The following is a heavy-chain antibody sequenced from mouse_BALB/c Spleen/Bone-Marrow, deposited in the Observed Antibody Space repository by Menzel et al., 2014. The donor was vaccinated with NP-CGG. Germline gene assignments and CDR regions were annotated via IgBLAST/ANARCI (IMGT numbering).Heavy chain of an antibody. D-gene: IGHD2-1*01. Sequence: EVQLQQSGGGLVKPGGSLKLSCAASGFTFSSYTMSWVRQTPEKRLEWVATISSGGSYTNYPDSVKGRLTISRDNARNTLYLQMSSLKSEDTAMYYCTRDGKGNYDYAMDYWGQGTSVTVSS. J-gene: IGHJ4*01. V-gene: IGHV5-6-4*01. CDR1: GFTFSSYT. CDR2: ISSGGSYT. CDR3: TRDGKGNYDYAMDY.